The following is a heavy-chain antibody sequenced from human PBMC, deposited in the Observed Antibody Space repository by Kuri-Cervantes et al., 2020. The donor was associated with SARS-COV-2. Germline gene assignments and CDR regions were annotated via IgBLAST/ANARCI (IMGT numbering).Heavy chain of an antibody. D-gene: IGHD3-10*01. CDR3: ASTQGVTLLDYYCYYMDV. J-gene: IGHJ6*03. CDR1: AFTFNRCN. V-gene: IGHV3-48*01. CDR2: TSSTTNTK. Sequence: GESLKISCAASAFTFNRCNMNRVRQAPGEGLEWVSFTSSTTNTKYYEGSVKGRFTICRDKARNSLYQQMNSLRAEDTAVYYCASTQGVTLLDYYCYYMDVWGKGTTVTVSS.